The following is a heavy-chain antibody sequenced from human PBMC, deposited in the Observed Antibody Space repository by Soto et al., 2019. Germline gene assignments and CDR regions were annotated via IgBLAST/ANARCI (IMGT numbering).Heavy chain of an antibody. J-gene: IGHJ6*03. D-gene: IGHD2-21*01. V-gene: IGHV1-69*02. CDR1: GDSLTSYI. CDR2: VIPIQGKA. Sequence: QVQLVQSGAEVKKPGSSVRVSCEASGDSLTSYIFTWVRQAPGQGLEWMGRVIPIQGKADYALKIQDRVTITADKSTTTVYMELRSLRPADTALYYCAKSLVFVDHAYMDVWGKGTKVTVSS. CDR3: AKSLVFVDHAYMDV.